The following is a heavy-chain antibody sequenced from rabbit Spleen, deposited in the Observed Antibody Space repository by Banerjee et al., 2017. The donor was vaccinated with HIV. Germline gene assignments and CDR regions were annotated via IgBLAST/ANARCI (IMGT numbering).Heavy chain of an antibody. V-gene: IGHV1S45*01. D-gene: IGHD3-1*01. CDR2: IYTGSSGDT. CDR1: GFSFSSGYD. J-gene: IGHJ4*01. Sequence: QEQLVESGGGLVQPEGSLTLTCTASGFSFSSGYDIVWVRQAPGKGLEWIGYIYTGSSGDTDYASWAKGRVTISKPSSTTVTLQMTSLTGADTATYFCARGDTFGGAGLNLWGPGTLVTVS. CDR3: ARGDTFGGAGLNL.